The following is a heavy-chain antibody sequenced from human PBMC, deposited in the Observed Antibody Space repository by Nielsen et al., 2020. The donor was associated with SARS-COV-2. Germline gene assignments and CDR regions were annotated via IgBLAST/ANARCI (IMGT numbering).Heavy chain of an antibody. Sequence: GGSLRLSCAASGLSFSSYAVNWVRPARGEGLEWVSGISDSGGDTHYADSVKGRFAISRANSRSTLYLQMNSLRAEDTAVYYCAKEECGGDDCWVDYWGQGTLVTVSS. D-gene: IGHD2-21*02. J-gene: IGHJ4*02. V-gene: IGHV3-23*01. CDR3: AKEECGGDDCWVDY. CDR1: GLSFSSYA. CDR2: ISDSGGDT.